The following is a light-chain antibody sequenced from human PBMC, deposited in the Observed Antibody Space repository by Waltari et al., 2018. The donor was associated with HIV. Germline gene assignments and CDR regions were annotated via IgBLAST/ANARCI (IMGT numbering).Light chain of an antibody. Sequence: SALTQPASVSGSTGQSITISCTGTSSDVGASNLAPWYQQHPGKAPKFIIYEVNKRPSEVSIRFSGSKSGNTASLTISGLQAEDEADYYCCSYAGRSTLEVFGGGTKVTVL. CDR1: SSDVGASNL. CDR2: EVN. V-gene: IGLV2-23*02. J-gene: IGLJ2*01. CDR3: CSYAGRSTLEV.